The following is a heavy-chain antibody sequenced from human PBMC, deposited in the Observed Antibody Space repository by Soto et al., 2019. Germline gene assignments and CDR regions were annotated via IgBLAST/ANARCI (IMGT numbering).Heavy chain of an antibody. CDR2: IHYSGSI. Sequence: QVQLQQSGPGLVKPSQTLSLTCTVSGGSISYEYYHWTWIRQSPGKGLEWIGYIHYSGSIIYNPSFKSQVTISVDTSKNQFSLQLSSVTAADTAVYFCAREDDGGDRDYYGLDVWGPGTTVTVSS. CDR1: GGSISYEYYH. D-gene: IGHD2-21*02. J-gene: IGHJ6*02. V-gene: IGHV4-30-4*08. CDR3: AREDDGGDRDYYGLDV.